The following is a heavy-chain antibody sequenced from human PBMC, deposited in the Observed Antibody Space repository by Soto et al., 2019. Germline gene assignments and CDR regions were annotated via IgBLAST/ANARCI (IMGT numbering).Heavy chain of an antibody. CDR2: ISSSGITI. D-gene: IGHD5-18*01. CDR3: ARGYTAICRYYYYYMDV. CDR1: GFTFSDDY. J-gene: IGHJ6*03. V-gene: IGHV3-11*01. Sequence: QVQLVESGGGLVKPGGSLRLSCAASGFTFSDDYMSWIRQAPGKGLEWVAYISSSGITIYYADSVKGRFTISRDNAKNSLYRQRNSLTAEATAVYYCARGYTAICRYYYYYMDVWGKGTTVTVS.